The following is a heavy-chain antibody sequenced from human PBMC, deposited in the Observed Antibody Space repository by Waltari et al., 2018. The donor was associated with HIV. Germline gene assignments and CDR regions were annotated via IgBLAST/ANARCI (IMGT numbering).Heavy chain of an antibody. J-gene: IGHJ4*02. Sequence: QLQLQESGPGLVKPSETLSLTCIVSGGSISSTKYYWGWIRQPPGKGLEWMGSIYYRGSTYYNPSLKRRVTMSVDTSQSQFSRKRSSVTAADTGVYYCARGVKLEPPLWGQGTLVTVSS. D-gene: IGHD1-1*01. CDR2: IYYRGST. V-gene: IGHV4-39*01. CDR3: ARGVKLEPPL. CDR1: GGSISSTKYY.